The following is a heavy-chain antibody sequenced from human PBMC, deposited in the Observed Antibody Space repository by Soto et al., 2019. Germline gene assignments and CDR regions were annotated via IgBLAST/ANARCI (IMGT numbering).Heavy chain of an antibody. Sequence: VASVKVSCKVSGYTLTELSMHWVRQAPGKGLEWMGGFDPEDGETIYAQKFQGRVTMTEDTSTDTAYMELSSLRSEDTAVYYCATLVGIYSSGWYSKIFDYWGQGTLVTVS. CDR2: FDPEDGET. CDR1: GYTLTELS. D-gene: IGHD6-19*01. J-gene: IGHJ4*02. CDR3: ATLVGIYSSGWYSKIFDY. V-gene: IGHV1-24*01.